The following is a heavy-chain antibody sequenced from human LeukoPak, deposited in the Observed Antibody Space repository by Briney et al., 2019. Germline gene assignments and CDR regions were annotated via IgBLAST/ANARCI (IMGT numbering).Heavy chain of an antibody. J-gene: IGHJ4*02. Sequence: SETLSLTCTVSGGSFSSTTYYWGWIRQPPGKGLEWIGSVYYSGSTYYNQSLKSRVTISVDTSKNQFSLKLTSVTAADTAVYYCARQYYDSSGYYPWYFDYWGQGTLVTVCS. CDR1: GGSFSSTTYY. CDR2: VYYSGST. CDR3: ARQYYDSSGYYPWYFDY. V-gene: IGHV4-39*01. D-gene: IGHD3-22*01.